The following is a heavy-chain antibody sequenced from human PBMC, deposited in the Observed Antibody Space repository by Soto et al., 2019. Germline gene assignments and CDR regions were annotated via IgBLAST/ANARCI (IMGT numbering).Heavy chain of an antibody. D-gene: IGHD2-2*02. J-gene: IGHJ6*02. CDR2: INAGNGNT. Sequence: AASVKVSCKASGYTFTSYAMHWVRQAPGQRLEWMGWINAGNGNTKYSQKFQGRVTITRDTSASTAYMELSSLRSEDTAVYYCARFGVVVPAAINYYYYGMDVWGQGTTVTVSS. CDR3: ARFGVVVPAAINYYYYGMDV. CDR1: GYTFTSYA. V-gene: IGHV1-3*01.